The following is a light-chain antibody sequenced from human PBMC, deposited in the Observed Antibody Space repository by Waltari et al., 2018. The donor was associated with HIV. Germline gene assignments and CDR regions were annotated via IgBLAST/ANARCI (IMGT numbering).Light chain of an antibody. Sequence: QSALTQPASVSGSPGQPITISCTGTSSDAAGSNYASWYQQHPGKAPKLMIYDVSNRPSGVSNRFSGSKSGNTASLTISGLQAEDEADYYCSSYTSSSALYVVFGGGTKLTVL. CDR3: SSYTSSSALYVV. V-gene: IGLV2-14*03. CDR2: DVS. CDR1: SSDAAGSNY. J-gene: IGLJ2*01.